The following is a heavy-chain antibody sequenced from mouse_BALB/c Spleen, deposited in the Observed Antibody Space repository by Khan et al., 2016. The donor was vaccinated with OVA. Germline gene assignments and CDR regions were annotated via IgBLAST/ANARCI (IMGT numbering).Heavy chain of an antibody. D-gene: IGHD1-3*01. CDR3: TRGGYSSFAY. V-gene: IGHV1-5*01. CDR2: IYPGNSDT. J-gene: IGHJ3*01. CDR1: GYSFTSYL. Sequence: VQLKESGTVLARPGASVKMSCKASGYSFTSYLIHWVKQRPGQGLEWIGDIYPGNSDTSYNQNFKDKAKLTAGTSASTAYMEVSNLTNEDSAVYYCTRGGYSSFAYWGQGTLVTVSA.